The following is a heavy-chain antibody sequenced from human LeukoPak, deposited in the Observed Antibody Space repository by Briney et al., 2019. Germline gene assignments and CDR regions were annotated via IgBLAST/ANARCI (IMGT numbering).Heavy chain of an antibody. J-gene: IGHJ4*02. CDR1: GFTFSSYW. V-gene: IGHV3-30*02. D-gene: IGHD6-13*01. CDR3: ARDRTDIVAVGTYDY. CDR2: IRYDGSNK. Sequence: GGSLRLSCVASGFTFSSYWMHWVRQAPGKGLEWVAFIRYDGSNKYYADSVKGRFTISRDSSKNTLYLQMNSLRAEDTAVYYCARDRTDIVAVGTYDYWGQGTLVTVSS.